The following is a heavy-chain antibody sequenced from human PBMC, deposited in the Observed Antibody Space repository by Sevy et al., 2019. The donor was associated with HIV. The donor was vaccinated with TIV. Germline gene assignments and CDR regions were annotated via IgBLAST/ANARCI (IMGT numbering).Heavy chain of an antibody. D-gene: IGHD3-10*01. V-gene: IGHV7-4-1*02. Sequence: PGQGLEWMGWINTNTGNPTYAQGFTGRFVFSLDTSVSTAYLQISSLKAEDTAVYYCARDPPSGYFDYWGQGTLVTVSS. J-gene: IGHJ4*02. CDR3: ARDPPSGYFDY. CDR2: INTNTGNP.